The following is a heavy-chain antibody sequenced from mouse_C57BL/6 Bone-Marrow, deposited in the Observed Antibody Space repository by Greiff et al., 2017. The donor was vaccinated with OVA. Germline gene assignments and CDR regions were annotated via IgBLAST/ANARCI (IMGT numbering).Heavy chain of an antibody. CDR3: TTGDLSAYAMDY. CDR2: IDPENGDT. V-gene: IGHV14-4*01. Sequence: VQLQQSGAELVRPGASVKLSCTASGFNIKDDYMHWVKQRPEQGLEWIGWIDPENGDTEYASKFQGKATITADPSSNTAYLQLSSLTSEDTAVYYCTTGDLSAYAMDYWGQGTSVTVSS. J-gene: IGHJ4*01. D-gene: IGHD2-3*01. CDR1: GFNIKDDY.